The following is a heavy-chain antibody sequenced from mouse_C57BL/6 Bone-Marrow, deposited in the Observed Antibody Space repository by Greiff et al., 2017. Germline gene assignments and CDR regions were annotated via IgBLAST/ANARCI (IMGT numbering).Heavy chain of an antibody. CDR3: AREGDYYGSSSGFDY. V-gene: IGHV1-81*01. J-gene: IGHJ2*01. Sequence: QVQLQQSGAELARPGASVKLSCKASGYTFTSYGISWVKQRTGQGLEWIGEIYPRSGNTYYTEKFKGKATLTADKSSSTAYMELRSLTSEDSAVYFCAREGDYYGSSSGFDYWGQGTTLTVSS. CDR1: GYTFTSYG. CDR2: IYPRSGNT. D-gene: IGHD1-1*01.